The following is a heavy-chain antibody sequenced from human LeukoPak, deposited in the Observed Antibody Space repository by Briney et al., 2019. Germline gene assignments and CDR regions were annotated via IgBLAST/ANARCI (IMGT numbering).Heavy chain of an antibody. Sequence: SETLSLTCTVSGGSISTYYWSWMRQPPGRGLEWIGYIHGSTNYNPSLKSRVTISVDKSKNQFSLKLSSVTAADTAVYYCASRYCSGGSCYRFYGMDVWGKGTTVTVSS. CDR1: GGSISTYY. CDR2: IHGST. V-gene: IGHV4-59*12. D-gene: IGHD2-15*01. J-gene: IGHJ6*04. CDR3: ASRYCSGGSCYRFYGMDV.